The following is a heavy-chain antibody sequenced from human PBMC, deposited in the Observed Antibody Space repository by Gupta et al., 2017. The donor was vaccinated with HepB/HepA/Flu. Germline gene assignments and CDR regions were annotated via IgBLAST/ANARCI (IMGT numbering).Heavy chain of an antibody. D-gene: IGHD3-10*01. CDR3: GGDAFGERDY. CDR1: EFTFSTYW. J-gene: IGHJ4*02. CDR2: INSDGSRI. V-gene: IGHV3-74*01. Sequence: EAQVEESGGGVVQAGGSLRLSCVASEFTFSTYWMHWFRQAPGKGLVWVSRINSDGSRIDYADSVKGRFTISRDNAKKTLYLQMNSLRAEDTAVYYCGGDAFGERDYWGQGVLVTVSS.